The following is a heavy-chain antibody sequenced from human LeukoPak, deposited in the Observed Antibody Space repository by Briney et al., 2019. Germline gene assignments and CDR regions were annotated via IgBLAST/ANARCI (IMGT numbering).Heavy chain of an antibody. CDR1: GFTISSYT. Sequence: PGGSLRLSCAASGFTISSYTMSWVRQAPGKGLEWVSYISSSGGTIYYADSVKGRFTISRNNAKNSLYLQMDSLRAEDTAVYYCVRGYGYTFDYWGQGTLVTVSS. D-gene: IGHD5-24*01. V-gene: IGHV3-48*01. J-gene: IGHJ4*02. CDR3: VRGYGYTFDY. CDR2: ISSSGGTI.